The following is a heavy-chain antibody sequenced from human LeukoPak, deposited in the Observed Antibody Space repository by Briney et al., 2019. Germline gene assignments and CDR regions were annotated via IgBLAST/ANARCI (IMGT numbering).Heavy chain of an antibody. CDR1: GGSIKSNNW. CDR3: ARQGGDYNYVWGSYRLYYFDY. Sequence: SETLSLTCAVSGGSIKSNNWWSWVCQPPGKGLEWIGEIYYSGSTYYNLSLKSRVTISVDTSKNQFSLKLSSVTAADTAVYYCARQGGDYNYVWGSYRLYYFDYWGQGTLVTVSS. J-gene: IGHJ4*02. D-gene: IGHD3-16*02. V-gene: IGHV4-4*02. CDR2: IYYSGST.